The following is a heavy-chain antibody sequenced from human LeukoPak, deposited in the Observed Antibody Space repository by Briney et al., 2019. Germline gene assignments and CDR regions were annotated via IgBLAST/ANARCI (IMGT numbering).Heavy chain of an antibody. D-gene: IGHD1-26*01. Sequence: GGSLRLSCEASGFTFSNAYMTWVRQAPGKGLEWVGRIYSKTDGGTTEYAAPVKGRFTISRDDSKNTLYLQMNSLRAEDTAVYYCAKPIVGPKRTHFDSWGQGTLVTVSS. CDR1: GFTFSNAY. CDR3: AKPIVGPKRTHFDS. CDR2: IYSKTDGGTT. J-gene: IGHJ4*02. V-gene: IGHV3-15*01.